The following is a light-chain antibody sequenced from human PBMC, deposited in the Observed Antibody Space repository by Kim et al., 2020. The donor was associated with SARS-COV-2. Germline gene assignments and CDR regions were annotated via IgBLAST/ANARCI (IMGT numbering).Light chain of an antibody. J-gene: IGKJ4*01. Sequence: WSPGERATPSCSASQSVISNYLAWYQQKPGQTPRLLIYCGSSRATGIPDRFSGSGSGTDFTLTISRLEPEDFAVYYCQQYGNSPRFGGGTKVDIK. CDR1: QSVISNY. V-gene: IGKV3-20*01. CDR3: QQYGNSPR. CDR2: CGS.